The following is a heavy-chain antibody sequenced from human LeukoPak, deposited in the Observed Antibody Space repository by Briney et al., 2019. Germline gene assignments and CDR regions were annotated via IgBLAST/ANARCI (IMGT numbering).Heavy chain of an antibody. CDR1: GFTFSNYW. J-gene: IGHJ4*02. D-gene: IGHD6-13*01. Sequence: GGSLRLSCAGSGFTFSNYWMSWVRQAPGKGPEWVANIKQDGREKHYVDSVKGRFAISRDNAKSSLYLQMNSLRAEDTAVYYCTRDEAAATNWGQGTLVTVSS. CDR3: TRDEAAATN. CDR2: IKQDGREK. V-gene: IGHV3-7*01.